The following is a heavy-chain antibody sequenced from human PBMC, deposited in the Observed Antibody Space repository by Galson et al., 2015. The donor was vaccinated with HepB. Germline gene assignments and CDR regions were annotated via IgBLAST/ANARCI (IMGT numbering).Heavy chain of an antibody. CDR1: GGTFSTYE. CDR2: TIPIFGEA. CDR3: ARPGRGFGGYDTDYYFAS. D-gene: IGHD5-12*01. J-gene: IGHJ4*02. Sequence: SVKVSCKDSGGTFSTYEVNWVRQGPGQGLEWMGGTIPIFGEAKYAPKFQGRVTITADESTSTTYMELSNLTPADTAIYYCARPGRGFGGYDTDYYFASWGRGTLVPVSS. V-gene: IGHV1-69*13.